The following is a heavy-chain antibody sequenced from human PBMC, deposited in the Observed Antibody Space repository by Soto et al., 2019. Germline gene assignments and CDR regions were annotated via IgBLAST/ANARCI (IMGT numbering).Heavy chain of an antibody. V-gene: IGHV1-69*06. CDR1: GGTFSSYA. Sequence: ASVKVSCKASGGTFSSYAISWVRQAPGQGLEWMGGIIPIFGTANYAQKFQGRVTITADKSTSTAYMELSSLRSEDTVVYYCARERRADFWSGYTHLFFDYWGQGTLVTVTS. D-gene: IGHD3-3*01. CDR3: ARERRADFWSGYTHLFFDY. CDR2: IIPIFGTA. J-gene: IGHJ4*02.